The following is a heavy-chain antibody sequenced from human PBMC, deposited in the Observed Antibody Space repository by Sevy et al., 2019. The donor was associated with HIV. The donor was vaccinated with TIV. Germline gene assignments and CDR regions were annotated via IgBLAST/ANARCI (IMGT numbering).Heavy chain of an antibody. CDR3: ARDDTSGSYTGGFDY. CDR2: IYYSRST. D-gene: IGHD1-26*01. Sequence: SETLSLTCTVSGGSVSSGSYYWSWIRQPPGKGLEWIGYIYYSRSTNYYPSLKSRVTISVDTSKNQFSLKLSSVTAADTAVYYCARDDTSGSYTGGFDYWGQGTLVTVSS. V-gene: IGHV4-61*01. J-gene: IGHJ4*02. CDR1: GGSVSSGSYY.